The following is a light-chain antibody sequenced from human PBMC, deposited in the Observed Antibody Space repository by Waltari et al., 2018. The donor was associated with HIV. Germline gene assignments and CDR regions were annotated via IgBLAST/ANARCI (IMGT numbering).Light chain of an antibody. CDR1: QSVNRY. V-gene: IGKV3-11*01. J-gene: IGKJ1*01. CDR3: QQRNSWPRT. CDR2: DAS. Sequence: EIVLTQSPATLSLSPGDRATLSCRASQSVNRYLAWYQQKPGQAPRLLIYDASSRATGIPARFSGSGSGTDFTLTISSLEPEDFAVYDCQQRNSWPRTFGQGTRVEGK.